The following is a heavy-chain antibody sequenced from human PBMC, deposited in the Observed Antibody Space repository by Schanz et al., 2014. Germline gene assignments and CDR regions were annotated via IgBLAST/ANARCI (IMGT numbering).Heavy chain of an antibody. CDR1: GFTFSSYA. D-gene: IGHD2-15*01. J-gene: IGHJ6*02. Sequence: EVQLVESGGGLVKPGGSLRLSCAASGFTFSSYAMSWVRQAPGKGLEWVSTISASGGSTYYADSVKGRFTISRDNSENTLYLQMNSLSADDTAVFYCAKGMGYCSGGTCYDYYYYGLDVWGQGTTVTVSS. CDR3: AKGMGYCSGGTCYDYYYYGLDV. V-gene: IGHV3-23*04. CDR2: ISASGGST.